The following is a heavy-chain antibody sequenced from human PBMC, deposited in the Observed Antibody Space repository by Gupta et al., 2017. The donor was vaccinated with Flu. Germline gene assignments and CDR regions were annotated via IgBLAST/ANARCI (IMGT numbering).Heavy chain of an antibody. V-gene: IGHV6-1*01. CDR3: ARVPGGHSGYGNWFDP. CDR2: TYYRSKWHN. Sequence: AWNWIRQSPSRGLEWLGRTYYRSKWHNDYAVSVKSRISINADTSRNQFSLQLNSVTPEDTAVYYCARVPGGHSGYGNWFDPWGQGTLVTVSS. CDR1: A. D-gene: IGHD5-12*01. J-gene: IGHJ5*02.